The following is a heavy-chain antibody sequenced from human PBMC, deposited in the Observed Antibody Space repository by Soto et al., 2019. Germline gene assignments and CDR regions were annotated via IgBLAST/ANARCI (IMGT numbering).Heavy chain of an antibody. CDR3: AKEILGRYFED. Sequence: EVQLLESGGGLVQPGGSLRLSCTASGFTFSIYTMAWVRQAPGRGLEWVAVIGADGTSYHTDSVRGRFTISRDSSKNTLHLQMNSLRAEDTAVYYCAKEILGRYFEDWGQGTLVTVSS. CDR2: IGADGTS. CDR1: GFTFSIYT. J-gene: IGHJ4*02. V-gene: IGHV3-23*01. D-gene: IGHD2-15*01.